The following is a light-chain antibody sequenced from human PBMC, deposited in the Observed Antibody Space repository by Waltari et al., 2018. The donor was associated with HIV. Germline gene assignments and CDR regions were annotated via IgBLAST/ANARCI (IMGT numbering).Light chain of an antibody. Sequence: QSVLTQPPSLSGAPGQRVTISCTGSSPHIGAGYDVHWYQQLPGTAPKLLICGDCNRPSGVPDRFSGSKSGTSASLAITGLQAEDEAVYYCQSYDTSLSGVVFGGGTKLTVL. CDR1: SPHIGAGYD. J-gene: IGLJ3*02. CDR3: QSYDTSLSGVV. CDR2: GDC. V-gene: IGLV1-40*01.